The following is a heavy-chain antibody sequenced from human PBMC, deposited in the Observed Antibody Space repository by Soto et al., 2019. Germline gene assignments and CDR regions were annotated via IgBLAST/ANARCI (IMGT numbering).Heavy chain of an antibody. CDR2: TYYRSKWYN. V-gene: IGHV6-1*01. J-gene: IGHJ4*02. CDR1: GDSVSSNSAA. Sequence: SQTLSLTCAISGDSVSSNSAAWNWIRQSPSRGLEWLGRTYYRSKWYNDYAVSVKRRITINPDTSKNQFSLQLNSVTPEDTAVYYCAREGSSWYDTGGGYYFDYWGQGTLVTVSS. CDR3: AREGSSWYDTGGGYYFDY. D-gene: IGHD6-13*01.